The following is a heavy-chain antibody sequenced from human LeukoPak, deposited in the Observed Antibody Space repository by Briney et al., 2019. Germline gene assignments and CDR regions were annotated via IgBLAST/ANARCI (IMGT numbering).Heavy chain of an antibody. Sequence: GGSLRLSCAASGFTFSSYAMSWVRQAPGKGLEWVSAISGSGGSTYYADSVKGRFTISRDNSKNTLYLQMNSLRAEDTAVYYCAKQGSPGSWIRYYYYYYMDVWGKGTTVTVSS. CDR1: GFTFSSYA. D-gene: IGHD6-13*01. CDR3: AKQGSPGSWIRYYYYYYMDV. J-gene: IGHJ6*03. V-gene: IGHV3-23*01. CDR2: ISGSGGST.